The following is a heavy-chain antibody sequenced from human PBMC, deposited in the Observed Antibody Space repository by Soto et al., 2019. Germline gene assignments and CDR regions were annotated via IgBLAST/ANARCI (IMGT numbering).Heavy chain of an antibody. Sequence: SETLSLTCTVSGGSMNNFYWSWIRQPPGRGLEWIGNIFYSGGTNYNPSLKSRVTISVDTSKNQFSLRVNSVTAADTAVYYCLRVVEAATRHTDSDSWGQGILVTVSS. CDR2: IFYSGGT. V-gene: IGHV4-59*08. CDR3: LRVVEAATRHTDSDS. CDR1: GGSMNNFY. J-gene: IGHJ4*02. D-gene: IGHD2-15*01.